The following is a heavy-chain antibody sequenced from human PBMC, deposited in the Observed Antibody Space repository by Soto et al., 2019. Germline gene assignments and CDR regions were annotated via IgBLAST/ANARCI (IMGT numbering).Heavy chain of an antibody. CDR1: GFTFSSYG. V-gene: IGHV3-33*01. J-gene: IGHJ6*02. CDR3: ARDYSPVSSWTYYYYYGMDV. Sequence: LRLSCAASGFTFSSYGMHWVRQAPGKGLEWVAVIWYDGSNKYYADSVKGRFTISRDNSKNTLYLQMNSLRAEDTAVYYCARDYSPVSSWTYYYYYGMDVWGQGTTVTVSS. D-gene: IGHD6-13*01. CDR2: IWYDGSNK.